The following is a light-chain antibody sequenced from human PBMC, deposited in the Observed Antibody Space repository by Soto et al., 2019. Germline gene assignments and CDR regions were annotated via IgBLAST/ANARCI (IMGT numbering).Light chain of an antibody. CDR3: QQYYASPWT. Sequence: DIVMTQSPDSLAVSLGERATINCKSSQSVFHRFNNKNYLAWYQLKPGQPPKLLIYWASTRESGVPDRFSGSGSGKDFTLTISSLQAEDVAVYYCQQYYASPWTFGQGTKVEIK. CDR2: WAS. CDR1: QSVFHRFNNKNY. V-gene: IGKV4-1*01. J-gene: IGKJ1*01.